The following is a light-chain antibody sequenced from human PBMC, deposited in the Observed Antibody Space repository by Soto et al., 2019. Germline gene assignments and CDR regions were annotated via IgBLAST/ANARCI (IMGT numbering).Light chain of an antibody. CDR3: SSYAGSNNFV. CDR1: SSDIGGYNY. V-gene: IGLV2-8*01. CDR2: EVT. Sequence: QSALTQPPSASGSPGQSVTISCTGTSSDIGGYNYVSWFQQHPGKAPKVMIYEVTKRPSGVPDRFFGSKSGNTASLTVSGLQAEDEANYYCSSYAGSNNFVFGGGTKLTVL. J-gene: IGLJ2*01.